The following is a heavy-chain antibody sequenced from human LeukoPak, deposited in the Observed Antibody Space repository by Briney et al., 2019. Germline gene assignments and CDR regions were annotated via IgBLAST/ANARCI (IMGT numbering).Heavy chain of an antibody. J-gene: IGHJ4*02. CDR1: GDSISSYY. CDR2: IYYSGST. V-gene: IGHV4-59*01. CDR3: AKDRPTVVTRRHYFDY. D-gene: IGHD4-23*01. Sequence: SETLSLTCTVSGDSISSYYWSWIRQPPGKGLEWIGYIYYSGSTSYSPSLKSRVTISVDTSKNQFSLKLSSVTAADTAVYYCAKDRPTVVTRRHYFDYWGQGILVTVSS.